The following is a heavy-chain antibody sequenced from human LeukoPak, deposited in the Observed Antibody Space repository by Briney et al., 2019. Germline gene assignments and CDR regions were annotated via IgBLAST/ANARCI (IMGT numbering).Heavy chain of an antibody. CDR3: ASLRESSSWYYFDY. CDR2: IYDSRNT. CDR1: GGSISSYY. D-gene: IGHD6-13*01. V-gene: IGHV4-59*01. Sequence: SETLSLTCSVSGGSISSYYWSWIRQPPGKGLEWIGYIYDSRNTDYNPSLKSRVTISIDTSKNQFSLRLTSVTAADTAVYYCASLRESSSWYYFDYWGQGTLVTVSS. J-gene: IGHJ4*02.